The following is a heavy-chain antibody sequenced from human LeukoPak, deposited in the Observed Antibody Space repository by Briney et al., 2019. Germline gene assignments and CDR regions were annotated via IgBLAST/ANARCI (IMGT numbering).Heavy chain of an antibody. J-gene: IGHJ4*02. Sequence: GGSLRLSCAPSGIIFNNFAFHWVRQPPGKGLEWVAAVSYDGSNKYYADSVMGRPTISRDNSKNTLYLQMNSLRAEDTAVYYCARAGRADGDYHYFDYWGQGTLVTVSS. V-gene: IGHV3-30-3*01. CDR3: ARAGRADGDYHYFDY. CDR2: VSYDGSNK. CDR1: GIIFNNFA. D-gene: IGHD4-17*01.